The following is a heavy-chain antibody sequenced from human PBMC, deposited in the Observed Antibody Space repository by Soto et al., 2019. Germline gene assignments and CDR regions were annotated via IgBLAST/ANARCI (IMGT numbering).Heavy chain of an antibody. CDR2: IIPIFGTA. J-gene: IGHJ6*02. CDR3: ARDGRSSTPLDV. V-gene: IGHV1-69*06. CDR1: GGTFSSYA. D-gene: IGHD2-2*01. Sequence: QVQLVQSGAEVKKPGSPVKVSCKASGGTFSSYAISWVRRAPGQGLEWMGGIIPIFGTANYAQKFQGRVTITADKSTSTAYMELSSLRSEDTAVYYCARDGRSSTPLDVWGQGTTVTVSS.